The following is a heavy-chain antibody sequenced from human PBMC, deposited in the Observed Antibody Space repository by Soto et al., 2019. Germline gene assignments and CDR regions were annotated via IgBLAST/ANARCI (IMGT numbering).Heavy chain of an antibody. CDR1: GFTFSSYA. CDR2: ISGSGGST. Sequence: GGSLRLSCAASGFTFSSYAMSWVRQAPGKGLEWVSAISGSGGSTYYADSVKGRFTISRDNSKNTLYLQMNSLSAEDTAVYYCAKDGGYCSSTSCYPLDYWGQGTLVTVSS. CDR3: AKDGGYCSSTSCYPLDY. V-gene: IGHV3-23*01. J-gene: IGHJ4*02. D-gene: IGHD2-2*01.